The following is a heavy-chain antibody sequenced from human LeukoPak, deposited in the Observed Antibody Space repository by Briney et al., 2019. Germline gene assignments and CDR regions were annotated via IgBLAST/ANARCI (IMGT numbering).Heavy chain of an antibody. CDR3: AKSAGRPGYYFGMDV. J-gene: IGHJ6*02. V-gene: IGHV3-9*01. CDR2: ISWNSGSI. CDR1: GFTFDDYA. Sequence: GGSLRLSCAASGFTFDDYAMHWVRQAPGKGLEWVSGISWNSGSIGYADSVKGRFTISRDNAKNSLYLQMNSLRVEDTAFYYCAKSAGRPGYYFGMDVWGQGTTVTVSS. D-gene: IGHD6-13*01.